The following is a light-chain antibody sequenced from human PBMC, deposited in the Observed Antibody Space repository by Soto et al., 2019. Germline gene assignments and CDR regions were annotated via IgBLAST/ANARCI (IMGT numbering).Light chain of an antibody. J-gene: IGLJ1*01. V-gene: IGLV2-14*01. CDR3: SSYTSSNTGV. CDR2: EVS. Sequence: QSALTQPASVSGSPGQTITISCTGTSSDVGGYNYVSWYQQHPVKAPKLLIYEVSNRPSGVSNRFSGSKSGNTASLTISGLQAEDEADYYCSSYTSSNTGVFGTGTKLTVL. CDR1: SSDVGGYNY.